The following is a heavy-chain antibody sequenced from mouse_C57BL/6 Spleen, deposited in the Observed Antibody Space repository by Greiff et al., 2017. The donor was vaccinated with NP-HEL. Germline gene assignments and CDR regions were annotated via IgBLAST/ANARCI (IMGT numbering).Heavy chain of an antibody. V-gene: IGHV14-3*01. Sequence: VQLQQSVAELVRPGASVKLSCTASGFTIKNTYMHWVKQRPEQGLEWIGRIDPANGNTKYASKFQGKATIIAATSSNTAYLQLSSLTSEDTAVYYCVDGSSLAGFAYWGKGTMVTVSA. CDR3: VDGSSLAGFAY. CDR1: GFTIKNTY. D-gene: IGHD1-1*01. J-gene: IGHJ3*01. CDR2: IDPANGNT.